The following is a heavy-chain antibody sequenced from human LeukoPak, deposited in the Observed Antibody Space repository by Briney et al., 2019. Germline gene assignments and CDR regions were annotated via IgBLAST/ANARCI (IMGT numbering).Heavy chain of an antibody. V-gene: IGHV1-3*01. J-gene: IGHJ4*02. D-gene: IGHD2-21*01. CDR2: INAGNGDT. CDR3: ARDDCGDSCYPGGY. Sequence: ASATVSCKASGYTFTKYVVHWVRQAPGQRPESMGWINAGNGDTKYSQNFQDRVTITRDTSANTAYMELSSLTSEDTALYYCARDDCGDSCYPGGYWGQGTLVTVSS. CDR1: GYTFTKYV.